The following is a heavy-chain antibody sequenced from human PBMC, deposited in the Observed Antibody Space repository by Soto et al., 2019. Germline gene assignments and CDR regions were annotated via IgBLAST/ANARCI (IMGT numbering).Heavy chain of an antibody. J-gene: IGHJ4*02. Sequence: SETLSLTCTVSGGSISNFYWSWIRQPPGKGLEWIGYISYSGNTNYNPSLKGRVSISVDTSKNQLSLNLTSVTAADTAVYYCARAPMVLSRSYFDSWGQGTPVTVSP. CDR2: ISYSGNT. CDR1: GGSISNFY. V-gene: IGHV4-59*01. D-gene: IGHD2-8*01. CDR3: ARAPMVLSRSYFDS.